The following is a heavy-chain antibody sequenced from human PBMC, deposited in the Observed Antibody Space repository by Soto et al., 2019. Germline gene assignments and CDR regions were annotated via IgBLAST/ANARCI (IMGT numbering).Heavy chain of an antibody. Sequence: SETLSLTCTVSGGSISSSSYYWGWIRQPPGKGLEWIGSIYYSGSTYYKPSLKSRVTISVDTSKNQFSLKLSSVTAADTAVYYCARQDPLYDYIWGSYLIDYWGQGTLVTVSS. V-gene: IGHV4-39*01. CDR1: GGSISSSSYY. D-gene: IGHD3-16*02. CDR2: IYYSGST. CDR3: ARQDPLYDYIWGSYLIDY. J-gene: IGHJ4*02.